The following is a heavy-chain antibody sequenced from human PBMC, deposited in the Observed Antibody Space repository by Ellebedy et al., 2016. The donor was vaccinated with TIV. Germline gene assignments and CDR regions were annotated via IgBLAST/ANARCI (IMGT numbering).Heavy chain of an antibody. CDR3: ACWSGDWNGPFDY. J-gene: IGHJ4*02. CDR2: IWYDGSNK. Sequence: GESLKISCAASGFTFSSYGMHWVRQAPGKGLAWVSVIWYDGSNKYYADSVKGRFTISRDNSKNTLYLQMNSLRAEDTAVYYCACWSGDWNGPFDYWGPGTLVTVST. V-gene: IGHV3-33*01. D-gene: IGHD2-21*02. CDR1: GFTFSSYG.